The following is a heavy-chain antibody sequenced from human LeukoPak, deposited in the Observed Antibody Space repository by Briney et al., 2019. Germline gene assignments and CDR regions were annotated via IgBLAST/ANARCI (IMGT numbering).Heavy chain of an antibody. CDR3: ARVPGYSYGSIDY. CDR1: GYSFTTYW. CDR2: IYPGDSDT. J-gene: IGHJ4*02. D-gene: IGHD5-18*01. Sequence: GESLKISCQGSGYSFTTYWIAWVRQMPGKGLEWMGIIYPGDSDTRYSPSFQGQVTISADKSISTAYLQWSNLKASDTAMYYCARVPGYSYGSIDYWGQGTLATVSS. V-gene: IGHV5-51*01.